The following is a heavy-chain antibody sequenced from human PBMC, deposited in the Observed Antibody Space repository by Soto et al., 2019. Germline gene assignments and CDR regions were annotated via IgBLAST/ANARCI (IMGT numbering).Heavy chain of an antibody. Sequence: PGGSLRLSCAASGFNFNNYGMHWVRQAPCKGPEWVAVISYDGNNEYYADSVEGRFSISRDNSQNTLYLQMNSLTPKDTAVYYCANARNDCRRGRLPKSFFFGMDGWGK. CDR1: GFNFNNYG. V-gene: IGHV3-30*18. CDR2: ISYDGNNE. J-gene: IGHJ6*04. CDR3: ANARNDCRRGRLPKSFFFGMDG. D-gene: IGHD1-1*01.